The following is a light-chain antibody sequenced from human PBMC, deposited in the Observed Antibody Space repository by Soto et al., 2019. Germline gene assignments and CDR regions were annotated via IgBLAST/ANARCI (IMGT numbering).Light chain of an antibody. CDR3: QQRSNWPPFT. V-gene: IGKV3-11*01. Sequence: EIVLTQSPATLSLSPGERATLSCRASQSVSSYLAWYQQKPGQAPRLLIYDASNRATGIPARFSGSGSGTEFTTHISSLVPEDFAVYYCQQRSNWPPFTFGGGTKVEIK. J-gene: IGKJ4*02. CDR1: QSVSSY. CDR2: DAS.